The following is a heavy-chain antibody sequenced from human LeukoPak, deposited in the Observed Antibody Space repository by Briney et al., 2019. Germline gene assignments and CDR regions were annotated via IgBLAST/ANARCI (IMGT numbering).Heavy chain of an antibody. J-gene: IGHJ4*02. Sequence: PGGSLRLSCEASGFTFSSYEMNWVRQAPGKGLEWVAYISCSGKTIYYAYSTKGRSTVIRDKAKNSLYLQMNSLRAEDTAVYYCATTAIAAAVPGCFDYWGQGTLVTVSS. D-gene: IGHD6-13*01. CDR3: ATTAIAAAVPGCFDY. V-gene: IGHV3-48*03. CDR1: GFTFSSYE. CDR2: ISCSGKTI.